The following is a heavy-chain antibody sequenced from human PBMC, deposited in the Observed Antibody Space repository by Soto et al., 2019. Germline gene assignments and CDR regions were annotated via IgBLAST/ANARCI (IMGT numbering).Heavy chain of an antibody. CDR1: GYTFTSYA. CDR2: INAGNGNT. V-gene: IGHV1-3*01. J-gene: IGHJ5*02. D-gene: IGHD3-10*01. CDR3: AREPARTAPMVRGVIINAWFDP. Sequence: GASGKVSCKASGYTFTSYAMHWVLQAPGQRLEWMGWINAGNGNTKYSQKFQGRVTITRDTSASTAYMELSSLRSEDTAVYYCAREPARTAPMVRGVIINAWFDPWGQGTLVTV.